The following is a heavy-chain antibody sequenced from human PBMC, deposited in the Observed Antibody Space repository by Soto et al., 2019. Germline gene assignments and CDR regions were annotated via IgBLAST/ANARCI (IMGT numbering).Heavy chain of an antibody. CDR2: IGTAGDT. J-gene: IGHJ6*02. CDR1: GFTFSSYD. V-gene: IGHV3-13*01. CDR3: ARHGTIFGVVYGMDV. D-gene: IGHD3-3*01. Sequence: GGSLRLSCAASGFTFSSYDMHWVRQATGKGLEWVSAIGTAGDTYYPGSVKGRFTISRENAKNSLYLQMNSLRAEDTAVYYCARHGTIFGVVYGMDVWGQGTTVTVSS.